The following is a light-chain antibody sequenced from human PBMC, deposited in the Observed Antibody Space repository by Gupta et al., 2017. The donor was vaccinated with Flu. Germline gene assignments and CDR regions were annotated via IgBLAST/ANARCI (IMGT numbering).Light chain of an antibody. CDR3: LQHNSYPLT. V-gene: IGKV1-17*01. CDR1: QGIGND. CDR2: TAS. Sequence: GDRVAITCRSSQGIGNDLSWFQQRPGKAPKRLFYTASSLQSGVPSRFSCSGSGTEFTLTISSLQPDDFATYYCLQHNSYPLTFGGGTKVEIK. J-gene: IGKJ4*01.